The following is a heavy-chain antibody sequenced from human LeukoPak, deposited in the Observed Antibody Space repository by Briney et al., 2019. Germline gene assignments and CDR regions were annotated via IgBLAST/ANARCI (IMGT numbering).Heavy chain of an antibody. CDR1: GFTFSSYS. CDR2: IKQDGSEK. Sequence: GGSLRLSCAASGFTFSSYSMNWVRQAPGKGLEWVANIKQDGSEKYYADSVKGRFTISRDNAKNSLYLPMNSLRAEDTALYYCVKVGASLPDAFDIWGQGTMVTVSS. J-gene: IGHJ3*02. V-gene: IGHV3-7*03. CDR3: VKVGASLPDAFDI. D-gene: IGHD1-26*01.